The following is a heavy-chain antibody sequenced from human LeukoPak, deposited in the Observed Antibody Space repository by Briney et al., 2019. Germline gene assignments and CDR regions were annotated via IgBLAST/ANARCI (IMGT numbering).Heavy chain of an antibody. D-gene: IGHD3-22*01. CDR1: GFTVSSNY. Sequence: GGSLRLSCAASGFTVSSNYMSWVRQAPGKGLEWVSVIYSGGSTYYADSVRGRFTISRDNSKNTLYLQMNSLRAEDTAVYYCAKLPHPTYYYDSSGYPADDAFDIWGQGTMVTVSS. V-gene: IGHV3-53*05. J-gene: IGHJ3*02. CDR2: IYSGGST. CDR3: AKLPHPTYYYDSSGYPADDAFDI.